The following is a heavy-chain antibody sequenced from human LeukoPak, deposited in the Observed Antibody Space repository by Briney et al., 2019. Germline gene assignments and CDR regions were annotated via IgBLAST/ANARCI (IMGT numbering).Heavy chain of an antibody. D-gene: IGHD3-16*01. CDR2: ISAYNGNT. Sequence: ASVKVSCKASGGTFSSYGISWVRQAPGQGLEWMGWISAYNGNTNYAQKLQGRVTMTTDTSTSTAYMELRSLRSDDTAVYYCARDDRGGVVTDYWGQGTLVTVSS. V-gene: IGHV1-18*01. CDR1: GGTFSSYG. CDR3: ARDDRGGVVTDY. J-gene: IGHJ4*02.